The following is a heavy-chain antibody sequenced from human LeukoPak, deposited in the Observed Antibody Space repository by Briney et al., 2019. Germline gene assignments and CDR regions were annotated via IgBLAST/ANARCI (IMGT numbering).Heavy chain of an antibody. CDR3: ATRPEYNWNDGSAFDI. CDR2: IIPIFGTA. D-gene: IGHD1-20*01. CDR1: GGTFSSYA. Sequence: GASVKVSCKASGGTFSSYAISWVRQAPGQGLEWMGGIIPIFGTANYAQKFQGRVTITADASTSTAYMELSSLRSEDTAVYYCATRPEYNWNDGSAFDIWGQGTMVTVSS. V-gene: IGHV1-69*13. J-gene: IGHJ3*02.